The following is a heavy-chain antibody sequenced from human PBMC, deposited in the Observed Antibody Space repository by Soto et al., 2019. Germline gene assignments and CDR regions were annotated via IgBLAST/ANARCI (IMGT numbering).Heavy chain of an antibody. V-gene: IGHV3-23*01. D-gene: IGHD3-22*01. CDR1: GFTFSSYA. Sequence: EVQLLESGGGLVQPGGSLRLSCAASGFTFSSYAMSWVRQAPGKGLEWVSAISGSGGSTYYADSVTGRFTISRDNSKNTLYLQMNSLRAEDTAVYYCAKWGYYYDSSGYYSGGYWGQGTLVTVS. CDR3: AKWGYYYDSSGYYSGGY. J-gene: IGHJ4*02. CDR2: ISGSGGST.